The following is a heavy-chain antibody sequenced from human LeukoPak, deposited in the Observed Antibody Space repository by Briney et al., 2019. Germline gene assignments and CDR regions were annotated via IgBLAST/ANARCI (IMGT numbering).Heavy chain of an antibody. V-gene: IGHV3-30*04. CDR3: ANTVGVTAFLAY. J-gene: IGHJ4*02. D-gene: IGHD2-21*02. CDR1: GFTFSSYA. Sequence: GRSLRLSCAASGFTFSSYAVHWVRQAPGKGLEWVAVISYDETNKYYADSVKGRFTISRDNSKNTLYLQMNSLRTEDTALYYCANTVGVTAFLAYWGQGTLVTVSS. CDR2: ISYDETNK.